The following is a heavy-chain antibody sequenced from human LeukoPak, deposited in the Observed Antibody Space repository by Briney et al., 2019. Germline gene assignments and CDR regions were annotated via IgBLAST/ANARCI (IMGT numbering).Heavy chain of an antibody. Sequence: GRSLRLSCAASGFTFDDYAMHWVRQAPGKGLEWVSGISWNSGSIGYADSVKGRFTISRDNAKNSLYLQMNSLRAEDTAVYYCARDLCGGDCYSGFDYWGQGTLVTVSS. CDR2: ISWNSGSI. V-gene: IGHV3-9*01. CDR1: GFTFDDYA. D-gene: IGHD2-21*02. J-gene: IGHJ4*02. CDR3: ARDLCGGDCYSGFDY.